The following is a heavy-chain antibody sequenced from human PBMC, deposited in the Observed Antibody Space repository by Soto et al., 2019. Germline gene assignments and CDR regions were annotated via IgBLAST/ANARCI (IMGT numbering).Heavy chain of an antibody. D-gene: IGHD3-3*01. Sequence: SETLSGTCTVSGGCISSTSYYWGWIRQPPGKGLEWIGSMYYSGSTNYNPSLKSRLTMSVDTSKNQFSLKLWSVSAAVTSVYYFARSSSRAFRSLQWVDPLVYWGPGTPVPVSS. V-gene: IGHV4-39*01. CDR1: GGCISSTSYY. J-gene: IGHJ4*02. CDR3: ARSSSRAFRSLQWVDPLVY. CDR2: MYYSGST.